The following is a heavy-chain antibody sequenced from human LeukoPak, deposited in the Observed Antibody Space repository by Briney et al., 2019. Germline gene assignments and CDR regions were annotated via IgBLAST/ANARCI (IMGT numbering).Heavy chain of an antibody. CDR1: GYTFKHYY. V-gene: IGHV1-46*02. CDR3: AREKRWFGELGKNDAFDI. Sequence: ASVKVSCKASGYTFKHYYMHWVRQVPGQGLEWMGRINPSDGSTSYAQKFQGRVTMTRDTSTTTVCMDLSSLRSEDTAVYYCAREKRWFGELGKNDAFDIWGQGTMVTVSS. D-gene: IGHD3-10*01. CDR2: INPSDGST. J-gene: IGHJ3*02.